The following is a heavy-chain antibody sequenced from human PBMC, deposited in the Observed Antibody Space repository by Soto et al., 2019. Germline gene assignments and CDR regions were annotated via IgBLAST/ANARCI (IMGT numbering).Heavy chain of an antibody. D-gene: IGHD4-17*01. V-gene: IGHV4-34*01. J-gene: IGHJ4*02. CDR1: GGSSSCYY. CDR3: ARGDYGGNSGFDY. CDR2: INHSGST. Sequence: SETLSLTCAVYGGSSSCYYWSWIRQPPGKGLEWIGEINHSGSTNYNPSLKSRVTISVDTSKNQFSLKLSSVTAADTAVYYCARGDYGGNSGFDYWGQGTLVTVSS.